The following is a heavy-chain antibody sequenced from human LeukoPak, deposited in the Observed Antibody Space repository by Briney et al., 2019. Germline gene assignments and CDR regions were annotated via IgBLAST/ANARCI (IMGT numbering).Heavy chain of an antibody. V-gene: IGHV3-23*01. D-gene: IGHD3-22*01. CDR2: ISGTGGST. Sequence: GGSLRLSCAASGFTFSTYAMSWVRQAPGKGLEWVSSISGTGGSTFYADSVTGRFTISRDNSKNKLYLQMNTLRAEDTALYFCAKGKLGYYDSSGYYPPWKYAFDIWGQGTMVPVSS. J-gene: IGHJ3*02. CDR3: AKGKLGYYDSSGYYPPWKYAFDI. CDR1: GFTFSTYA.